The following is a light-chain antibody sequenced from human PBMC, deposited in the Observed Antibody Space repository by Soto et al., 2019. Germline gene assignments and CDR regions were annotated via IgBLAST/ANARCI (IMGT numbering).Light chain of an antibody. V-gene: IGLV1-44*01. CDR3: ATWDASLSLLYV. Sequence: SVLTQPPSASGTPGQRVTISCSGSSSNIGGNTVNWYQQLPGTAPRLLIYNDRQRPSGVPDRFSASKSGTSASLAISGLQSEDEADYYCATWDASLSLLYVFGTGTKVTV. CDR2: NDR. CDR1: SSNIGGNT. J-gene: IGLJ1*01.